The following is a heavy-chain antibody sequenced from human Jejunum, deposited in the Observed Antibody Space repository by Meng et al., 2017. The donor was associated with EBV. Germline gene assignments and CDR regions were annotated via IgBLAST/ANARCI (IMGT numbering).Heavy chain of an antibody. V-gene: IGHV4-4*02. J-gene: IGHJ4*02. Sequence: VQLQEAGPGLVKPAGTLSLTCAVSTGSITSSNWWSWVRQPPGKGLEWIGEIYHGGSTNYNPSLESRVIMSVDKSNNQFSLKLSSVTAADTAVYYCASHLPVTGTRSFDHWGRGTLVTVSS. D-gene: IGHD6-19*01. CDR1: TGSITSSNW. CDR3: ASHLPVTGTRSFDH. CDR2: IYHGGST.